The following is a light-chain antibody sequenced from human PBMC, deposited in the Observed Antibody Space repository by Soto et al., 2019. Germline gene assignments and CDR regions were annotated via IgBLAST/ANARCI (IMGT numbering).Light chain of an antibody. J-gene: IGKJ4*01. CDR3: QYYGSSVT. CDR1: QSVSNS. Sequence: DNVLTRSPGTLSLSPPGRATLXSRASQSVSNSLAWYQQKPGQAPRLLIYDASNRATDIPARFSGSGSGTDFTLTLSRLEPEDFAVYYCQYYGSSVTFAGGTKVDI. CDR2: DAS. V-gene: IGKV3-20*01.